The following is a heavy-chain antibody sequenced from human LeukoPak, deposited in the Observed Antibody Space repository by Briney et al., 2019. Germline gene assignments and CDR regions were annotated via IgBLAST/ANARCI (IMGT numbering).Heavy chain of an antibody. V-gene: IGHV5-51*01. CDR2: IYPGDCDT. Sequence: GESLKISCKGSGYSFTSYWIGWVRQMPGKGLEWMGIIYPGDCDTRYSPSFQGQVTISADKSITPAYLQWSSLQASDTAMYYCAGQADYNVLTGYHKGHLDYWGQGTLVTVSS. CDR1: GYSFTSYW. D-gene: IGHD3-9*01. CDR3: AGQADYNVLTGYHKGHLDY. J-gene: IGHJ4*02.